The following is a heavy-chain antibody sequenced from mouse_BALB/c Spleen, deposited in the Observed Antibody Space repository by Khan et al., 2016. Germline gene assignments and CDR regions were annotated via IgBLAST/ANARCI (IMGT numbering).Heavy chain of an antibody. CDR3: ARAGYYGYLAY. Sequence: EVKLEESGGGLVQPGGSLKLSCAASGFDFRRYWMSWVRQAPGKGLEWIGEINPDSRTINYTPSLQDKFTISRDNAKNKLYLQMSKVRSEDTALDYCARAGYYGYLAYWGQGTLVSDSA. V-gene: IGHV4-1*02. D-gene: IGHD1-1*01. CDR2: INPDSRTI. CDR1: GFDFRRYW. J-gene: IGHJ3*01.